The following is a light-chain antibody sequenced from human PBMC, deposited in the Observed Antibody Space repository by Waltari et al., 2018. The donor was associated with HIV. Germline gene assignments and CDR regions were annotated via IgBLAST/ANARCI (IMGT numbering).Light chain of an antibody. V-gene: IGLV1-47*01. Sequence: QSVLTQPPSASGTPGQRVTISCSGSSANIGSNYVYWYQQLPGPAPKLLIYRKHQRPSGVPDRFSGSKSGTSASLAVSGLRSDDEADYYCAAWDDGLSGVVFGGGTKLTVL. CDR3: AAWDDGLSGVV. CDR1: SANIGSNY. J-gene: IGLJ2*01. CDR2: RKH.